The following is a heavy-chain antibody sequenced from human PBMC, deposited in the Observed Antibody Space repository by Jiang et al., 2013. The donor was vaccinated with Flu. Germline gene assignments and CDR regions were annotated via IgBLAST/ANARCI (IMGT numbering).Heavy chain of an antibody. D-gene: IGHD1-26*01. CDR3: ARSPSAGSLPSGPDHYFDY. Sequence: KPSETLSLTCTVSGGSISSSSYYWGWIRQPPGKGLEWIGSIYYSGSTYYNPSLKSRVTISVDTSKNQFSLKLSSVTAADTAVYYCARSPSAGSLPSGPDHYFDYWGQGTLVTVSS. CDR2: IYYSGST. J-gene: IGHJ4*02. CDR1: GGSISSSSYY. V-gene: IGHV4-39*01.